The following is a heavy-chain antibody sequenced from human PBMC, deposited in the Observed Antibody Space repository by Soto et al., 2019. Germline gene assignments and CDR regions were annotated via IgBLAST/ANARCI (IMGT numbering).Heavy chain of an antibody. CDR1: GYSFTNYW. J-gene: IGHJ6*04. CDR2: IDPTDSYV. CDR3: ARQWAPRGFYHYAMGV. Sequence: GESLKISCKGSGYSFTNYWISWVRQLPWKGLEWMGIIDPTDSYVNYSPSFQGHVTISADKSITTAYLQWSSLKASDTAMYYSARQWAPRGFYHYAMGVWGKGTTSPVPP. D-gene: IGHD1-26*01. V-gene: IGHV5-10-1*01.